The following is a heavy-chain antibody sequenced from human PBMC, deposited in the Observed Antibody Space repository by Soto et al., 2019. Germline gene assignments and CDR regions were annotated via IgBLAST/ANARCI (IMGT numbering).Heavy chain of an antibody. CDR1: VFTFRSYC. J-gene: IGHJ6*02. V-gene: IGHV3-74*01. CDR3: ARGPISDFWSGYPHYGMDV. Sequence: PGGSLSLSCAASVFTFRSYCMHWVRHAPGKGLGWVSRINSDGSSTSYADSVKGRFTISRDNAKNTLYLQMNSLRAEDTAVYYCARGPISDFWSGYPHYGMDVWGQGTTVTVSS. D-gene: IGHD3-3*01. CDR2: INSDGSST.